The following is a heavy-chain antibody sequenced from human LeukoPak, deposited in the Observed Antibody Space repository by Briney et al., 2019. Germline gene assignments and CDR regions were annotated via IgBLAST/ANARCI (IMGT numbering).Heavy chain of an antibody. D-gene: IGHD4-11*01. CDR3: ARAKGRYSNYASYYFDY. CDR2: IIPIFATA. V-gene: IGHV1-69*05. Sequence: SVKVSCKASGGTFSSYAISWVRQAPGQGLEWMGRIIPIFATANYAQKFQGRVTITTDESTSTAYMELSSLRSEDTAVYYCARAKGRYSNYASYYFDYWGQGTLVTVSS. J-gene: IGHJ4*02. CDR1: GGTFSSYA.